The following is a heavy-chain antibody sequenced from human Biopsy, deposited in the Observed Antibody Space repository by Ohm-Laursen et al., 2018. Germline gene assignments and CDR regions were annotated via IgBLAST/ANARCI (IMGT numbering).Heavy chain of an antibody. D-gene: IGHD6-6*01. V-gene: IGHV1-8*02. CDR2: INPNSGKT. J-gene: IGHJ5*02. CDR3: ARGSPRRVSIFEASIYWFDT. CDR1: GYTFTAHY. Sequence: ASVKVSCNPSGYTFTAHYVHWVRQAPGQGLEGMGWINPNSGKTGYAQRFQGRVTLTMNTSIGTAYMELSGLRSEDTAVYYCARGSPRRVSIFEASIYWFDTWGQGTLVTVSS.